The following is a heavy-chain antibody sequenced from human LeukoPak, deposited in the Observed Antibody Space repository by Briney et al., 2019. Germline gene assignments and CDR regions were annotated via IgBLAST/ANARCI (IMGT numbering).Heavy chain of an antibody. CDR1: GFTFSSYA. Sequence: GGSLRLSCAASGFTFSSYAMSWVRQAPGRRLGWVSAISGSGGSTYYADSVKGRFTISRDNSKNTLYLQMNSLRAEDAAVYYCAKDPARPLGYWGQGTLVTVSS. CDR3: AKDPARPLGY. CDR2: ISGSGGST. J-gene: IGHJ4*02. D-gene: IGHD6-6*01. V-gene: IGHV3-23*01.